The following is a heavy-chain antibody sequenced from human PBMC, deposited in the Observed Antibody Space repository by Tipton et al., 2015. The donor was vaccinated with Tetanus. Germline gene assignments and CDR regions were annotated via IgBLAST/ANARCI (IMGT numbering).Heavy chain of an antibody. Sequence: QVQLVQSGAEVKKPGASVKVSCKASGYTFTGYYMHWVRQAPGQGLEWMGWINPNSGGTNYAQKFQGWVTMTRDTSISTAYMELSRLRSDDTAVYYCARGSGYDSSGYYYVLDYWGQGTLVTVSS. CDR1: GYTFTGYY. CDR3: ARGSGYDSSGYYYVLDY. J-gene: IGHJ4*02. CDR2: INPNSGGT. V-gene: IGHV1-2*04. D-gene: IGHD3-22*01.